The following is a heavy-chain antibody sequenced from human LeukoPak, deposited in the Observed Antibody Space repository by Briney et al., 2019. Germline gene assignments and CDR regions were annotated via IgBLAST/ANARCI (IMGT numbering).Heavy chain of an antibody. Sequence: GRSLRLSCTASGFTFGDYALSWVRQAPGKGLEWVGFIRSKPYGGTTEYAASVKGRFTISRDDSKSIAYLQMNSLKTEDTAVYYSTRYVWGSYRTLAVYYFDYWGQGTLVTVSS. D-gene: IGHD3-16*02. J-gene: IGHJ4*02. CDR1: GFTFGDYA. CDR3: TRYVWGSYRTLAVYYFDY. CDR2: IRSKPYGGTT. V-gene: IGHV3-49*04.